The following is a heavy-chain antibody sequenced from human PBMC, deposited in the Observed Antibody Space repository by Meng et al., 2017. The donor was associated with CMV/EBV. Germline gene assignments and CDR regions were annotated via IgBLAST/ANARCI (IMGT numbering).Heavy chain of an antibody. D-gene: IGHD2-2*01. CDR3: ARERVVVVPAATLDYGMDV. V-gene: IGHV3-53*01. J-gene: IGHJ6*02. CDR1: GFTVSSNY. CDR2: IYSGGST. Sequence: GESLKISCAASGFTVSSNYMSWVRQAPGKGLEWVSVIYSGGSTYYADSVKGRFTISRDNSKNTLYLQMNSLRDEDTAVYYCARERVVVVPAATLDYGMDVWGQGTTVTVSS.